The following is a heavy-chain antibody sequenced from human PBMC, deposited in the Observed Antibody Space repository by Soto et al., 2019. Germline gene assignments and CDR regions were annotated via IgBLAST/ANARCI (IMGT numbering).Heavy chain of an antibody. J-gene: IGHJ4*01. Sequence: GGSLRLSCAASGFTFSDYGMHLVRQAPGKWPEWLAVISYDGTTQHYAYSVKGRFTISRDNFRNTLHLQINSLRGEDTAVYYGGKSEADSSAYVAYFESWGHGTMVTVSS. V-gene: IGHV3-30*18. CDR2: ISYDGTTQ. CDR3: GKSEADSSAYVAYFES. CDR1: GFTFSDYG. D-gene: IGHD3-22*01.